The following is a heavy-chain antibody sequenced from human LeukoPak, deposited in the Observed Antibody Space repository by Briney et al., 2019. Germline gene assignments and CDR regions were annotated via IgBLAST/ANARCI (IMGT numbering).Heavy chain of an antibody. V-gene: IGHV3-21*01. J-gene: IGHJ4*02. CDR1: GFAFSSCT. CDR2: ISSSSSYI. Sequence: TPGGSLRLSCAASGFAFSSCTMHWVRQAPGKGLEWVSSISSSSSYIYYADSLKGRFTISRDNARNTLYLQMNNLRGDDTAVYFCARRSQLGGFFGNWGQGTLVTVSS. D-gene: IGHD7-27*01. CDR3: ARRSQLGGFFGN.